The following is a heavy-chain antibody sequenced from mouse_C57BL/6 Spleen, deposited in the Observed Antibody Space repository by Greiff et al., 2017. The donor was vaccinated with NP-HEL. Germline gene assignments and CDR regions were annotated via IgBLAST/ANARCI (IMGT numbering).Heavy chain of an antibody. Sequence: VQLQQSVAELVRPGASVKLSCTASGFNFKNNYMHWVKQRPEKGLEWIGRIDPANGNTKYAPKFQGKATITADTSSNTAYLQLSSLTSEDTAIYYCARAEAVYWYFGVWGTGTTVTVSS. V-gene: IGHV14-3*01. D-gene: IGHD3-3*01. CDR2: IDPANGNT. CDR1: GFNFKNNY. J-gene: IGHJ1*03. CDR3: ARAEAVYWYFGV.